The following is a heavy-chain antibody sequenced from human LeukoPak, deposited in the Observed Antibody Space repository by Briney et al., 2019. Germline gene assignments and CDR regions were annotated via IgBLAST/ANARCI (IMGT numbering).Heavy chain of an antibody. CDR2: ISDDGSSK. Sequence: GGSLRLSCAASGFTFSSYAIHWVRQAPGKGLEWVAVISDDGSSKYYADSVKGRFTIPRDNSKNTLYLQMNSLRAEDTAVYFCARERLAATGTGWFEPWGQGTLVTVSS. D-gene: IGHD6-13*01. J-gene: IGHJ5*02. CDR3: ARERLAATGTGWFEP. CDR1: GFTFSSYA. V-gene: IGHV3-30*04.